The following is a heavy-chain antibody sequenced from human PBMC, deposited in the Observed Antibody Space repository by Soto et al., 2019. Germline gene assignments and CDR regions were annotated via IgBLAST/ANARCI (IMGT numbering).Heavy chain of an antibody. Sequence: EVQLLESGGGLVQPGGSLRLSCAASGFTFSSYAMSWVRQAPGKGLEWVSAISGSGGSTYYADSVKGRFTISRDNSKNTLFLQMNSLRAEDTAVYYCAKAFTPDYYYYMDVWGIGTTVTVSS. V-gene: IGHV3-23*01. CDR2: ISGSGGST. J-gene: IGHJ6*03. CDR1: GFTFSSYA. CDR3: AKAFTPDYYYYMDV. D-gene: IGHD3-16*01.